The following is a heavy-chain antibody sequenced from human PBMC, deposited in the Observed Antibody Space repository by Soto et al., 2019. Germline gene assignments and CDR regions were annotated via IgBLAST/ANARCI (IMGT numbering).Heavy chain of an antibody. J-gene: IGHJ5*02. D-gene: IGHD2-2*01. V-gene: IGHV3-11*05. CDR3: ARDVGYCSSTSCYSWFDP. Sequence: QVQLVESGGGLVKPGGSLRLSCAASGFTFSDYYMSWIRQAPGKGLEWVSYISSSSSYTNYADSVKGRFTISSDNAKNSLSLQMNSLRAEDTAVYYCARDVGYCSSTSCYSWFDPWGQGTLVTVSS. CDR2: ISSSSSYT. CDR1: GFTFSDYY.